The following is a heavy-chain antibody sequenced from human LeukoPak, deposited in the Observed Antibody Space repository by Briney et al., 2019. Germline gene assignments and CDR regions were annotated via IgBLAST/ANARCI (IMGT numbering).Heavy chain of an antibody. J-gene: IGHJ6*03. V-gene: IGHV3-15*01. D-gene: IGHD6-13*01. Sequence: GGSLRLSCAASGFTFSNAWMSWVRQAPGKGLEWVGRIKSKTDGGTTDYAAPVKGRFTISRDNSKNTLYLQMNSLRAEDTAVYYCAKDAAGDYYYYYMDVWGKGTTVTVSS. CDR3: AKDAAGDYYYYYMDV. CDR2: IKSKTDGGTT. CDR1: GFTFSNAW.